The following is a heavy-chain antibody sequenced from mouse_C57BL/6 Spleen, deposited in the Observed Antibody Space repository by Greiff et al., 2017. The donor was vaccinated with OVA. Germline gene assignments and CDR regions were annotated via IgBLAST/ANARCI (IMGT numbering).Heavy chain of an antibody. CDR2: ISSGSSTI. CDR1: GFTFSDYG. Sequence: EVQLVESGGGLVKPGGSLKLSCAASGFTFSDYGMHWVRQAPEKGLEWVAYISSGSSTIYYADTVKGRFTISRDNAKNTLFLQMTSLRSEDTAMYYCASSYYAWFAYWGQGTLVTVSA. D-gene: IGHD2-12*01. J-gene: IGHJ3*01. CDR3: ASSYYAWFAY. V-gene: IGHV5-17*01.